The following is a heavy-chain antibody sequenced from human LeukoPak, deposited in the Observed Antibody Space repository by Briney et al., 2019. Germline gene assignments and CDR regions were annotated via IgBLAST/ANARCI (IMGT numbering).Heavy chain of an antibody. J-gene: IGHJ5*02. CDR1: GYTFTSYY. CDR3: ARDRPSRGSGWYSPPYRNWFDP. D-gene: IGHD6-19*01. Sequence: GASVKVSCTASGYTFTSYYMHWVRQAPGQGLEWMGIINPSGGNTSYAQKFQGRVTMTRDTSTSTVYMELSSLRSEDTAVYYCARDRPSRGSGWYSPPYRNWFDPWGQGTLVTVSS. CDR2: INPSGGNT. V-gene: IGHV1-46*01.